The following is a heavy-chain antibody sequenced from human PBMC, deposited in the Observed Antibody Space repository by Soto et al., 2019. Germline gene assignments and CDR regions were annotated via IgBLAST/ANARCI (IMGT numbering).Heavy chain of an antibody. CDR3: VRVGYRYYDFWSGYYPYYGMDV. CDR1: GGSISSSNW. D-gene: IGHD3-3*01. Sequence: VQLQESGPGLVKPSGTLSLTCAVSGGSISSSNWWSWVRQPPGKGLEWIGEIYHSGSTNYNPSLKSRVTISVDKSKNQFSLKLSSVTAADTAVYYCVRVGYRYYDFWSGYYPYYGMDVWGQGTTVTVSS. CDR2: IYHSGST. J-gene: IGHJ6*02. V-gene: IGHV4-4*02.